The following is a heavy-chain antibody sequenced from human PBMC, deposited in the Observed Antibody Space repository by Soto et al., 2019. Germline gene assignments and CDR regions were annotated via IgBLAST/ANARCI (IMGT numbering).Heavy chain of an antibody. V-gene: IGHV5-10-1*03. J-gene: IGHJ4*02. CDR2: IDLSDSYT. Sequence: EVHLVQSGAEVKKPGESLRISCKGSGHALTSYWISWVRQMPGKGLEWIGRIDLSDSYTSYSTSFQGHVTISGDRSTSTAYLQWDSLTASDTAMYFCARLIGSSWYYFDYWGQGTQLTVSS. D-gene: IGHD6-13*01. CDR1: GHALTSYW. CDR3: ARLIGSSWYYFDY.